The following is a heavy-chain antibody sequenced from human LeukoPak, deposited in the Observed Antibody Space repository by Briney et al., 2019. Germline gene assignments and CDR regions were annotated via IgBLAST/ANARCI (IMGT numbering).Heavy chain of an antibody. CDR1: GFTFSSYG. V-gene: IGHV3-33*01. D-gene: IGHD6-13*01. Sequence: GRTLRLSCAASGFTFSSYGMHWVRQPPGKGLEWVAVIWYDGSNKYYADSVKGRFTISRDNSKNTLYLQMDSLRAEDTAVYYCARGPQSYSSSHYFDYWGQGTLVTVSS. CDR3: ARGPQSYSSSHYFDY. J-gene: IGHJ4*02. CDR2: IWYDGSNK.